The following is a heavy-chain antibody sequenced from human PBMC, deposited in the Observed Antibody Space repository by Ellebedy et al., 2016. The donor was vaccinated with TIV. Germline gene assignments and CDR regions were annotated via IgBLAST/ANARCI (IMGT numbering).Heavy chain of an antibody. CDR2: ISPGDSDT. V-gene: IGHV5-51*01. Sequence: GESLKISCKGSGDTFTNYWIGWVRQMPGKGLEWMGIISPGDSDTRYSPSFQGQVTISADKSTSTAYLQWSSLKASDTAMYYCATRLALHSNTWYAQYYFDYWGQGTLVTVSS. J-gene: IGHJ4*02. D-gene: IGHD6-13*01. CDR3: ATRLALHSNTWYAQYYFDY. CDR1: GDTFTNYW.